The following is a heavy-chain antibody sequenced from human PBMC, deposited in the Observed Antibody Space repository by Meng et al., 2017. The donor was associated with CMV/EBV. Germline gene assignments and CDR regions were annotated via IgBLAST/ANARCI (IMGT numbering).Heavy chain of an antibody. CDR3: ASSLTYPDY. Sequence: VQLQQWGAGLLKPSETLALTCAVYGGSFSGYYWSWIRQPPGKGLEWIGEINHSGSTNYNPSLKSRVTISVDTSKNQFSLKLSSVTAADTAVYYCASSLTYPDYWGQGTLVTVSS. D-gene: IGHD2-15*01. J-gene: IGHJ4*02. CDR2: INHSGST. V-gene: IGHV4-34*01. CDR1: GGSFSGYY.